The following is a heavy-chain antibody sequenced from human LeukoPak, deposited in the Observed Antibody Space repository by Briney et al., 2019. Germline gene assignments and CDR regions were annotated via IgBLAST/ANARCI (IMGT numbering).Heavy chain of an antibody. J-gene: IGHJ5*02. D-gene: IGHD3-3*01. Sequence: PGGSLRLSCAAPGFTFSSYAMHWVRQAPGRVLEWVAVIAYDGSNKYYADSVKGRFTISRDNSKNTLYLQMNSLRAEDTAVYYCARGMWFLEWSYGGWFDPWGQGTLVTVSS. V-gene: IGHV3-30-3*01. CDR3: ARGMWFLEWSYGGWFDP. CDR2: IAYDGSNK. CDR1: GFTFSSYA.